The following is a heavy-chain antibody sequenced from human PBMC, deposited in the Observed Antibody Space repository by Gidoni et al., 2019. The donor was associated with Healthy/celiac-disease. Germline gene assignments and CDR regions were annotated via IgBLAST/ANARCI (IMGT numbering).Heavy chain of an antibody. Sequence: QLQLQESGPGLVKPSETLSLTCTVSGGSIRSSSYYWGWIRQPPGKGLEWIGSIYYSGSTYYNPSLKSRVTISVDTSKNQFSLKLSSVTAADTAVYYCARRRGYGDYPNFDYWGQGTLVTVSS. D-gene: IGHD4-17*01. V-gene: IGHV4-39*01. CDR1: GGSIRSSSYY. J-gene: IGHJ4*02. CDR3: ARRRGYGDYPNFDY. CDR2: IYYSGST.